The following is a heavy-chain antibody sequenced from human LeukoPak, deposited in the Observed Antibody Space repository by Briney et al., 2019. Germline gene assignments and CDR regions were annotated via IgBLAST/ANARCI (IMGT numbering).Heavy chain of an antibody. Sequence: SQTLSLTCTVSGGSISSGGYYWTWIRQPPGKGLEWIGEINHNGRTNYNPSLKSRVIVSVDTSKNQFSLKLSSVTAADTAVYYCARLSYCSSTSCKYSWFDPWGQGTLVIVSS. D-gene: IGHD2-2*01. CDR3: ARLSYCSSTSCKYSWFDP. J-gene: IGHJ5*02. V-gene: IGHV4-61*08. CDR2: INHNGRT. CDR1: GGSISSGGYY.